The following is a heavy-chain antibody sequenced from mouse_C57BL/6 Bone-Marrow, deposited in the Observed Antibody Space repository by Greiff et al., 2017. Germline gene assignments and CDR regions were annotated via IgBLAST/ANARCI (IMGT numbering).Heavy chain of an antibody. J-gene: IGHJ4*01. CDR2: IYPGDGDT. CDR1: GYAFSSYW. CDR3: ACDGYWYYAMDY. D-gene: IGHD2-3*01. Sequence: QVQLKQSGAELVKPGASVKISCKASGYAFSSYWMNWVKQRPGKGLEWIGQIYPGDGDTNYNGKFKGKATLTADKSSSTAYMQLSSLTSEDSAVYFCACDGYWYYAMDYWGQGTSVTGSS. V-gene: IGHV1-80*01.